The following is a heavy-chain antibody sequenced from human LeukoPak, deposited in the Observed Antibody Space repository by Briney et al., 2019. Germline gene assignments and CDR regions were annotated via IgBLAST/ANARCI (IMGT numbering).Heavy chain of an antibody. CDR2: IYSGGGT. CDR1: AFTVSSNH. Sequence: GGSLRLSCAASAFTVSSNHMSWVRHAPGKGLEWVSLIYSGGGTYYADSVKGRFTISRDNSKNTLYLQMNSLRAEDTAVYYCARGPISSLAFDYWGQGTLVTVSS. D-gene: IGHD3-16*02. CDR3: ARGPISSLAFDY. J-gene: IGHJ4*02. V-gene: IGHV3-66*01.